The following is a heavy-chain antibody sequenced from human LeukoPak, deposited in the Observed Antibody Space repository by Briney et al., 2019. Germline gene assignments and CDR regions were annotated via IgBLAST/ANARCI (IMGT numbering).Heavy chain of an antibody. CDR3: ARDSGSYYGNFDY. D-gene: IGHD1-26*01. CDR2: IYTSGST. J-gene: IGHJ4*02. V-gene: IGHV4-61*02. Sequence: PSETLSLTCTVSGGSISSGSYYWSWIRQPAGKGLEWIGRIYTSGSTNYNPSLKSRVTISVDTSKNQFSLKLSSVTAAGTAVYYCARDSGSYYGNFDYWGQGTLVTVSS. CDR1: GGSISSGSYY.